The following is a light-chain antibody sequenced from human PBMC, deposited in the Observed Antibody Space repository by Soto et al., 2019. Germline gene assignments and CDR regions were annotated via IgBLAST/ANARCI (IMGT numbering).Light chain of an antibody. CDR2: GAV. CDR1: QSGRSN. V-gene: IGKV3-15*01. Sequence: TQSPVTLSVFPWEGTTLSSRAGQSGRSNFAWYQQKTAQAPRLLLYGAVTRATGFPAGLCSSGSGTDFTLTITSLQSEDFAVYYCQQYGSTLPGTFGQGTKVDI. J-gene: IGKJ1*01. CDR3: QQYGSTLPGT.